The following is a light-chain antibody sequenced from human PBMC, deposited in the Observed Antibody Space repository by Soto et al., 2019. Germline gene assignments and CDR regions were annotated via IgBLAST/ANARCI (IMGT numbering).Light chain of an antibody. Sequence: EIVMTQSPATLSVSPGERATLSCRASQSVSSNLAWYQQKPGQAPRLLIYGASTRATGIPATFSGSGSGTEFTLTISSLQSEDFAVYYCQQYNNWPYFGQGTKLEIK. J-gene: IGKJ2*01. CDR3: QQYNNWPY. CDR2: GAS. CDR1: QSVSSN. V-gene: IGKV3-15*01.